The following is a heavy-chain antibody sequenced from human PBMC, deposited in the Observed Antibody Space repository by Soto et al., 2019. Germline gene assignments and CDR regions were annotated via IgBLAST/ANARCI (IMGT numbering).Heavy chain of an antibody. CDR1: GYTFTNYD. J-gene: IGHJ4*02. Sequence: QVQLVQSGAEVKQPGASVKVSCRASGYTFTNYDISWVRQATGQGLEWMGWMNPDSANTGYTQKFRGRVTMTRDTSINTAYMELHSLTSEDTAVYYCARAIRDQLLSDFWGQGTLVTVSS. CDR3: ARAIRDQLLSDF. V-gene: IGHV1-8*01. D-gene: IGHD1-26*01. CDR2: MNPDSANT.